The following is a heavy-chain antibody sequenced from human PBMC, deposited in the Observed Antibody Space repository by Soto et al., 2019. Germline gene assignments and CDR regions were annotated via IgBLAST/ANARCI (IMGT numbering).Heavy chain of an antibody. V-gene: IGHV3-23*01. J-gene: IGHJ5*02. CDR2: ISGSGGST. Sequence: GGSLRLSCAASGFTFSSYAMSWVRQAPGKGLEWVSAISGSGGSTYYADSVKGRFTISRDNSKNTLYLQMNRLRAEDTAVYYCASSRRPAYYDSSGYRAWFDPWGQGTLVTVSS. CDR3: ASSRRPAYYDSSGYRAWFDP. CDR1: GFTFSSYA. D-gene: IGHD3-22*01.